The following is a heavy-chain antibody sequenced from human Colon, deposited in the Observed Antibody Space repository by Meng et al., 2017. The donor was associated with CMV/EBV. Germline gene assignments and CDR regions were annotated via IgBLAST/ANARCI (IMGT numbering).Heavy chain of an antibody. CDR2: IKQDGSEK. J-gene: IGHJ6*02. CDR1: GFTFSSYW. D-gene: IGHD3-10*01. V-gene: IGHV3-7*01. CDR3: ARVGYYGSGSPLPGMDV. Sequence: GESLKISCAASGFTFSSYWMSWVRQAPGKGLEWVANIKQDGSEKYYVDSVKGRFTISRDNAKNSLYLQMNSLRAADTAVYYCARVGYYGSGSPLPGMDVWGQGTTVTVSS.